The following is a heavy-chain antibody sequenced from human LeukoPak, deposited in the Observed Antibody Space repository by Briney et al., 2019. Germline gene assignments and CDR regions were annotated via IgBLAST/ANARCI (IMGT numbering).Heavy chain of an antibody. Sequence: GGSLRLSCAASGFTFSSYSMNWVRQAPGKGLEWVSSISSSSSYIYYADSVKGRFTISRDNAKNSLYLQMNSLRAEDTAVYYCARDDSSSTSCYIIWGQGTLVTDSS. CDR1: GFTFSSYS. V-gene: IGHV3-21*01. J-gene: IGHJ4*02. CDR2: ISSSSSYI. D-gene: IGHD2-2*02. CDR3: ARDDSSSTSCYII.